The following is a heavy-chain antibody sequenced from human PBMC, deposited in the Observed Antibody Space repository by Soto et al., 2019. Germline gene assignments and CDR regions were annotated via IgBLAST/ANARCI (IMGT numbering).Heavy chain of an antibody. CDR1: GQSFSGHS. Sequence: QVQLQQWGAGLVKPSETLSLSCAVYGQSFSGHSWAWIRQPPGKGLAWIVESNESGSTYYNPSLKSRLTISTDTSKNQFSLKLSSVRAANTAAYFCARGSGIVALPGELEDVKYDYWGQGTLVNVSS. CDR3: ARGSGIVALPGELEDVKYDY. CDR2: SNESGST. V-gene: IGHV4-34*01. J-gene: IGHJ4*02. D-gene: IGHD1-1*01.